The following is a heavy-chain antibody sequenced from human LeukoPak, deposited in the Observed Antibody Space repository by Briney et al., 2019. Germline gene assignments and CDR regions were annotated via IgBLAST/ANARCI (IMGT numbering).Heavy chain of an antibody. D-gene: IGHD6-6*01. J-gene: IGHJ4*02. CDR2: INPNSGGT. V-gene: IGHV1-2*02. Sequence: ASVKVSCRASGYTFTGYYMHWVRQAPGQGLEWMGWINPNSGGTNYAQKFQGRVTMIRDTSISTAYMELSRLRSGDTAVYYCARLSIAARSDFDYWGQGTLVTVSS. CDR3: ARLSIAARSDFDY. CDR1: GYTFTGYY.